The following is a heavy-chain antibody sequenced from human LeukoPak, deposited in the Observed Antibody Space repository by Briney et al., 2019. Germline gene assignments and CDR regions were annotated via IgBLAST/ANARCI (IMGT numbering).Heavy chain of an antibody. CDR3: TRAFRIGLDGSGDGGVDAFDI. CDR2: IRSKAYGGTT. D-gene: IGHD3-10*01. V-gene: IGHV3-49*04. J-gene: IGHJ3*02. CDR1: GFTFSSYA. Sequence: PPGGSLRLSCAASGFTFSSYAMHWVRQAPGKGLEWVGFIRSKAYGGTTEYAASVKGRFTISRDDSKSIAYLQMNSLRTEDTAVYYCTRAFRIGLDGSGDGGVDAFDIWGQGTMVTVSS.